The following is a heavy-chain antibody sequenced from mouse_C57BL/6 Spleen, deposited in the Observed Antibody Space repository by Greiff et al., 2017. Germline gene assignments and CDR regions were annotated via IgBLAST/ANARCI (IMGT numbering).Heavy chain of an antibody. D-gene: IGHD1-1*01. CDR1: GYSFTDYN. CDR3: ARRGTTVVATLENYYAMDY. CDR2: INPNYGTT. V-gene: IGHV1-39*01. Sequence: EVQLQQSGPELVKPGASVKISCKASGYSFTDYNMNWVKQSNGKSLEWIGVINPNYGTTSYNQKFKGKATLTVDQSSSTAYMQLNSLTSEDSAVYYCARRGTTVVATLENYYAMDYWGQGTSVTVSS. J-gene: IGHJ4*01.